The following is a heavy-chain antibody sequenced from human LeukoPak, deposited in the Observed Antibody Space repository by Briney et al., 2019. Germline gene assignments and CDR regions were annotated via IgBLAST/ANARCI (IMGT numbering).Heavy chain of an antibody. CDR2: ISYDGSNK. CDR1: GFTFSSYA. V-gene: IGHV3-30-3*01. Sequence: GGSLRLSCAASGFTFSSYAMHWVRQAPGKGLEWVAVISYDGSNKYYADSVKGRFTISRDNSKNTLYLQMNGLRAEDTAVYYCARDYYDSSGSFDYWGQGTLVTVSS. CDR3: ARDYYDSSGSFDY. J-gene: IGHJ4*02. D-gene: IGHD3-22*01.